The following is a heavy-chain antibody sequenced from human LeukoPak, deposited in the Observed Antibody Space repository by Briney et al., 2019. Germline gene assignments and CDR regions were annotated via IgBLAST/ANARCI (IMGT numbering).Heavy chain of an antibody. Sequence: GASVKVSCKASGYTFSGFYMHWVRQAPGQGLEWMGWINPNSGGTEYAQKFQGRVTMTRDTSISTAYMELSRLTSDDTAVYYCARTRLPAASMDVWGQGTTVTVSS. CDR1: GYTFSGFY. D-gene: IGHD2-2*01. CDR2: INPNSGGT. V-gene: IGHV1-2*02. J-gene: IGHJ6*02. CDR3: ARTRLPAASMDV.